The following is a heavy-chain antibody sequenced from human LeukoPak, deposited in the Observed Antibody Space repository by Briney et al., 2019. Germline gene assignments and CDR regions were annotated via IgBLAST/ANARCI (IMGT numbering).Heavy chain of an antibody. V-gene: IGHV3-30*04. CDR2: ISYDGSNE. CDR3: ARDDRFLTGYYEEGYFDY. CDR1: GFTFSSYV. D-gene: IGHD3-9*01. Sequence: GGSLRLSCAASGFTFSSYVMHWVRQAPGKGLEWVAIISYDGSNEYYADSVKGRFTISRDNSKNTLYLQMNSLRAADTAVYYCARDDRFLTGYYEEGYFDYWGQGTLVTVSS. J-gene: IGHJ4*02.